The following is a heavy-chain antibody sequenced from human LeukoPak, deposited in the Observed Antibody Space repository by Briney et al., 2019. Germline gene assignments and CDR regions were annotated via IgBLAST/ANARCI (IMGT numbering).Heavy chain of an antibody. D-gene: IGHD5-12*01. CDR3: ARVATDGY. J-gene: IGHJ4*02. V-gene: IGHV3-21*01. CDR2: ISSSSGSI. Sequence: ETLSLTCAVYGGSFSGYYWSWVRQPPGKGLEWASSISSSSGSIYYADSVKGRFTISRDNAKNSLYLQMNSLRAEDTAVYYCARVATDGYWGQGTLVTVSS. CDR1: GGSFSGYY.